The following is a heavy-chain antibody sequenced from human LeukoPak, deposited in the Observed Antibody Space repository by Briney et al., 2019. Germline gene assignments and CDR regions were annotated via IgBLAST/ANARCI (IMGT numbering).Heavy chain of an antibody. CDR2: ISNSGTTI. CDR1: GFTFSSYA. CDR3: ARAVAGTPIDY. D-gene: IGHD6-19*01. J-gene: IGHJ4*02. V-gene: IGHV3-48*03. Sequence: RSGGSLRLSCAASGFTFSSYAMSWVRQAPGKGLEWVSYISNSGTTIYYTDSVKGRFTISRDNAQNSLYLQMNSLRAEDTAVYYCARAVAGTPIDYWGQGTLVTVSS.